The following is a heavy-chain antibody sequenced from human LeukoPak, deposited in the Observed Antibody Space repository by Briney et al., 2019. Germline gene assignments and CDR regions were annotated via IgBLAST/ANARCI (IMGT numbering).Heavy chain of an antibody. CDR2: INPNSGGT. CDR3: ATFGTNMLRGALFT. D-gene: IGHD3-10*01. J-gene: IGHJ4*02. CDR1: GNTFSGYD. Sequence: ASVKVSCKASGNTFSGYDVHWVRQAPGQGLEWMGWINPNSGGTDSAQKFQGRVTMTRDTSIKTAYMELSSLRSDDTAVYYCATFGTNMLRGALFTWGQGTLVTVS. V-gene: IGHV1-2*02.